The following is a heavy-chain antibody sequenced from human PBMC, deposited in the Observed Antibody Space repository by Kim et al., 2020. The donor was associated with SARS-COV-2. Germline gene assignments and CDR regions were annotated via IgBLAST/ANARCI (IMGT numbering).Heavy chain of an antibody. CDR1: DFSFNTYS. CDR2: IGASGSQT. V-gene: IGHV3-23*01. J-gene: IGHJ3*01. D-gene: IGHD2-8*01. CDR3: SRDPNGDYLGAFDG. Sequence: GGSLRLSCTGSDFSFNTYSMTWVRQAPGKGLDWVSSIGASGSQTSYGDSVKGRFTISRDNSRKTVFLQMNSLTPEDTAVYFCSRDPNGDYLGAFDGWGQGTTVTVSS.